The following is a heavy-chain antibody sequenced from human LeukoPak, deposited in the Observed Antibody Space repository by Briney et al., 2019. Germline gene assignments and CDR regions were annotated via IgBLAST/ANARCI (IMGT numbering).Heavy chain of an antibody. Sequence: PLASVKVSCKASGGTFSFYAIAWVRQAPGQGLEWMGGIVPILATTNYAQQFQGRVTISADNSTSTAYMELSSLKSDDTAVYYCARVSYNWNLHGRPYCYGMDVWGNGTTVTVSS. CDR1: GGTFSFYA. CDR2: IVPILATT. J-gene: IGHJ6*04. CDR3: ARVSYNWNLHGRPYCYGMDV. D-gene: IGHD1-1*01. V-gene: IGHV1-69*06.